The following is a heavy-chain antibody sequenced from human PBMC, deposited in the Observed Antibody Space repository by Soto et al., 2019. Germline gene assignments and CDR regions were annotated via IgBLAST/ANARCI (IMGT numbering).Heavy chain of an antibody. J-gene: IGHJ5*02. D-gene: IGHD2-2*01. CDR3: ARDPYCSSTSCYSWFDP. CDR2: IYYSGST. CDR1: GGSISSGGYY. Sequence: SETLSLTCTVSGGSISSGGYYWSWIRQHPGKGLEWIGYIYYSGSTYYNPSLKSRVTISVDTSKNQFSLKLRSEDTAVYYCARDPYCSSTSCYSWFDPWGQGTLVTVSS. V-gene: IGHV4-31*03.